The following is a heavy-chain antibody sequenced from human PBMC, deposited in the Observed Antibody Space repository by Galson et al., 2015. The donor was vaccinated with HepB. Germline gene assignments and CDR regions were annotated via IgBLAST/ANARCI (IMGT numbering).Heavy chain of an antibody. J-gene: IGHJ4*02. CDR3: ARGPMGIQLWRKFDY. Sequence: SLRLSCAASGFTVSSNYMSWVRQAPGKGLEWVSGIYSGGSTYYADSVKGRFTISRDNSKNTLYLQMNSLRAEDTAVYYCARGPMGIQLWRKFDYWGQGTLVTVSS. D-gene: IGHD5-18*01. CDR1: GFTVSSNY. V-gene: IGHV3-53*01. CDR2: IYSGGST.